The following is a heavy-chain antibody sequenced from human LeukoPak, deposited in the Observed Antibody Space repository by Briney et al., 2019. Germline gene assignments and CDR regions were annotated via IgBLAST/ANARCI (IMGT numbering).Heavy chain of an antibody. CDR1: GFTFSSYI. D-gene: IGHD1-26*01. J-gene: IGHJ3*02. Sequence: GGSLRLSCAASGFTFSSYIMTWVRQAPGKGLEWVSSITSSSSYIYYADSVKGRFTISRDNAKNSLYLQMNSLRAEDTAVYYCARERELLRAFDIWGQGTMVTVSS. CDR3: ARERELLRAFDI. V-gene: IGHV3-21*01. CDR2: ITSSSSYI.